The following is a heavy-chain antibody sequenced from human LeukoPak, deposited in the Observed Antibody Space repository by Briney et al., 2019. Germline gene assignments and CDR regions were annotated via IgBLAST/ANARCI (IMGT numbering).Heavy chain of an antibody. J-gene: IGHJ4*02. Sequence: TTSETLSLTCTVSGGSFSNYYWSWIRQPAGKGLERIGRIYTSGSTNYNPYLKSRVTMSVDTSKNQFSLKLSSVTAADTAVYYCARLGYGDQDYWGQGTLVTVSS. CDR1: GGSFSNYY. V-gene: IGHV4-4*07. D-gene: IGHD5-12*01. CDR3: ARLGYGDQDY. CDR2: IYTSGST.